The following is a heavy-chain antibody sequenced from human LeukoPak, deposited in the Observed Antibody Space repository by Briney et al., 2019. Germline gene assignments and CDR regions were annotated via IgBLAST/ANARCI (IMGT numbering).Heavy chain of an antibody. V-gene: IGHV1-8*01. CDR2: MNPHSGNT. D-gene: IGHD1-26*01. Sequence: ASVKVSCKASGYTFSSNDINWVRQATGQGLEWMGWMNPHSGNTGYAQKFQGRVTITRNSSISTAYMELSSLRSEDTAVYYCAREGNRSSDSSASYPLDYWGQGTLDTVSS. CDR3: AREGNRSSDSSASYPLDY. J-gene: IGHJ4*02. CDR1: GYTFSSND.